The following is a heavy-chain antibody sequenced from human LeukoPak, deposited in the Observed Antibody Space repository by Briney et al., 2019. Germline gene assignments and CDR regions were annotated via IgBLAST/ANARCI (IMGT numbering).Heavy chain of an antibody. V-gene: IGHV4-59*08. CDR3: ARRRPGSRVYYYYYYGMDV. CDR1: GGSISSYY. D-gene: IGHD6-13*01. CDR2: IYYSGST. Sequence: SETLSLTCTVSGGSISSYYWSWIRQPPGKGLEWIGYIYYSGSTNYNPSLKSRVTISVDTSKDQFSLKLSSVTAADTAVYYCARRRPGSRVYYYYYYGMDVWGQGTTVTVSS. J-gene: IGHJ6*02.